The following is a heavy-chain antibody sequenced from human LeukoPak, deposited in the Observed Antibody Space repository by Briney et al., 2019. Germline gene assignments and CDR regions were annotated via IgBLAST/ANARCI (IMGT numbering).Heavy chain of an antibody. CDR1: GYTFTSYG. J-gene: IGHJ5*02. D-gene: IGHD3-3*01. CDR3: ARGCRHRITIFGVVINAKGEYNWFDP. Sequence: ASVKVSCKASGYTFTSYGISWVRQAPGQGLEWMGWISAYNGNTNYAQKLQGRVTMTTDTSTSTAYMELRSLRSDDTAVYYCARGCRHRITIFGVVINAKGEYNWFDPWGQGTLVTVSS. V-gene: IGHV1-18*01. CDR2: ISAYNGNT.